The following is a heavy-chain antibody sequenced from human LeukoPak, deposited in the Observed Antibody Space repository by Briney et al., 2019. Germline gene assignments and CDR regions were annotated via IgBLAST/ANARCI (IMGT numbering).Heavy chain of an antibody. J-gene: IGHJ4*02. CDR1: GYTFTGYY. V-gene: IGHV1-2*06. CDR2: INPNSGGT. Sequence: GASVKVSCKASGYTFTGYYMHWVRQAPGQGLEWMGRINPNSGGTNYAQKFQGRVTMTRDTSISTAYMELSRLRSDDTAAYYCARAKDIVVVVALDNWGQGTLVTVSS. CDR3: ARAKDIVVVVALDN. D-gene: IGHD2-15*01.